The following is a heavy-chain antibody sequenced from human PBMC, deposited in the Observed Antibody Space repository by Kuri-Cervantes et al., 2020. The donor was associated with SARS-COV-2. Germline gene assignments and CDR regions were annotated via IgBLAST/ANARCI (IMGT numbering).Heavy chain of an antibody. Sequence: GGALRLPFEVSGFTFSVYGMHWVRQGPANGLEWVAIISYDGSKRYYTDYVKGRFTISKDISKNTLYLEMNSLRVEDTAVYYCARLLGDYGSSSYDVQHYLDYWGQGTLVTVSS. V-gene: IGHV3-30-3*01. CDR1: GFTFSVYG. D-gene: IGHD4/OR15-4a*01. CDR2: ISYDGSKR. J-gene: IGHJ4*02. CDR3: ARLLGDYGSSSYDVQHYLDY.